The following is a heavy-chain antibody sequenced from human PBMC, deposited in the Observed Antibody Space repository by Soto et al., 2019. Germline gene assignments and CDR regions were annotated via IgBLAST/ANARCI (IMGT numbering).Heavy chain of an antibody. D-gene: IGHD1-1*01. CDR3: ARDNDRPQLGGNYYYILDV. CDR1: GGTFRNSA. CDR2: IMPIFRTP. V-gene: IGHV1-69*13. Sequence: SVKVSCKASGGTFRNSAISWVRQAPGQGLEWMGGIMPIFRTPDYAQKFQGRVTITADESTNTAYMELSGLRSDDTAVYYCARDNDRPQLGGNYYYILDVWGHGTTVTVSS. J-gene: IGHJ6*02.